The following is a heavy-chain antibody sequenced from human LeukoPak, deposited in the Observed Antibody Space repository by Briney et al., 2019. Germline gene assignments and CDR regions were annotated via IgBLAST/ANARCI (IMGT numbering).Heavy chain of an antibody. D-gene: IGHD1-26*01. J-gene: IGHJ3*02. CDR3: ARDGAEWELQRGAFDI. V-gene: IGHV1-69*13. CDR2: IIPIFGTA. CDR1: GGTFSSCA. Sequence: GASVEVSCKASGGTFSSCAISWVRQAPGQGLEWMGGIIPIFGTANYAQKFQGRVTITADESTSTAYMELSSLRSDDTAVYYCARDGAEWELQRGAFDIWGQGTMVTVSS.